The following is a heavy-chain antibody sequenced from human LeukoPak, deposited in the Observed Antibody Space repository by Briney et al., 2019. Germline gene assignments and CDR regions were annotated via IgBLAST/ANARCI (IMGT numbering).Heavy chain of an antibody. J-gene: IGHJ5*02. D-gene: IGHD2-2*02. CDR1: GFTFDNYG. V-gene: IGHV3-20*01. CDR3: ARVSCSSTSCYMANWFDP. CDR2: INWNGGST. Sequence: GGSLKLSCAVSGFTFDNYGMSWVRQAPGKGLEWVSGINWNGGSTGYADSVKGRFTISRDNAKNSLYLQMNSLRVEDTALYHCARVSCSSTSCYMANWFDPWGQGTLVTVSS.